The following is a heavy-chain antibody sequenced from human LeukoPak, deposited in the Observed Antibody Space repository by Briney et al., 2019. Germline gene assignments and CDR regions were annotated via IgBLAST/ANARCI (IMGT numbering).Heavy chain of an antibody. Sequence: GRSLRLSCAASGFTFSNYGMYWVRQAPGKGLEWVSSISGSGGSTYYADSVKGRFTISRDNSKNTLYLQMNSLRAEDTAVYYCAKTPVATIRYFDYWGQGTLVTASP. CDR2: ISGSGGST. CDR3: AKTPVATIRYFDY. D-gene: IGHD5-12*01. J-gene: IGHJ4*02. V-gene: IGHV3-23*01. CDR1: GFTFSNYG.